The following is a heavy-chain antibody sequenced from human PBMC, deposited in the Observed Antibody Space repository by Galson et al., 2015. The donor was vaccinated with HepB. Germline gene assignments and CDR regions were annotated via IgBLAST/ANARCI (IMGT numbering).Heavy chain of an antibody. J-gene: IGHJ3*02. V-gene: IGHV1-3*01. CDR2: INAGNGNT. D-gene: IGHD3-22*01. CDR1: GYTFTSYA. CDR3: ARDYYDSSGYYLGAFDI. Sequence: SVKVSCKASGYTFTSYAMHWVRQAPGQRLEWMGWINAGNGNTKYSQKFQGRVTITRDTSASTAYMELSSLRSEDTAVYYCARDYYDSSGYYLGAFDIWGQGTMVTVSS.